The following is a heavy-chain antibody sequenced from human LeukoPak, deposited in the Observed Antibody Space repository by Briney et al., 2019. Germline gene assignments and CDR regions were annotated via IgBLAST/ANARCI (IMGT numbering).Heavy chain of an antibody. CDR3: ARKGDGGIWFGESSFDY. V-gene: IGHV3-74*01. Sequence: GGSLRLSCAASGFTFSSYWMHWVRQAPGKGLVWVSRINSDGSSTSYADSVKGRFTISRDNAKNTLYLQMNSLRAEDTAVYYCARKGDGGIWFGESSFDYWGQGTLVTVSS. J-gene: IGHJ4*02. CDR2: INSDGSST. CDR1: GFTFSSYW. D-gene: IGHD3-10*01.